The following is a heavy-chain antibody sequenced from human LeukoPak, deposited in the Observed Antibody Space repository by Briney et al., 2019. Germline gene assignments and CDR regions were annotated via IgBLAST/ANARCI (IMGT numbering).Heavy chain of an antibody. J-gene: IGHJ3*02. CDR1: GFTFSSYA. Sequence: GGSLRLSCAASGFTFSSYAMHWVRQAPGKGLEWVAVISYDGSNKYYADSVKGRFTISRDNSKNTLYLQMNSLRAEDTAVYYCAKDPNYDFWSGYYSDAFDIWGQGTMVTVSS. D-gene: IGHD3-3*01. CDR2: ISYDGSNK. V-gene: IGHV3-30-3*01. CDR3: AKDPNYDFWSGYYSDAFDI.